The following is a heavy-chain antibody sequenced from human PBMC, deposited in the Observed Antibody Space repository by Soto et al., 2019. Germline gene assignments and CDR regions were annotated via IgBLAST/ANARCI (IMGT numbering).Heavy chain of an antibody. CDR1: GFTFDDYA. J-gene: IGHJ4*02. V-gene: IGHV3-9*01. Sequence: GGSLRLSCAASGFTFDDYAMHWVRQAPGKGLEWVSGISWNSGSIGYADSVKGRFTISRDNAKNSLYLQMNSLRAEDTALYYCATGGDWGSSSGYFDYWGQGTLVTVSS. CDR2: ISWNSGSI. D-gene: IGHD6-6*01. CDR3: ATGGDWGSSSGYFDY.